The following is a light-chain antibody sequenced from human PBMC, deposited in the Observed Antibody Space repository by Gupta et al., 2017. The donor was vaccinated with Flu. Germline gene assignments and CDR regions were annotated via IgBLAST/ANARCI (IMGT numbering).Light chain of an antibody. CDR3: QKYNSAPPT. J-gene: IGKJ4*01. CDR1: QGITNY. V-gene: IGKV1-27*01. Sequence: DIQMTQSPSSLSASVGDRVSITCRASQGITNYLAWYQQKPGKVPKLLLYAASTLQSGVPSRFSGSGSGTDFTLTISSLHPEDVATYYGQKYNSAPPTFGGGTKVEIK. CDR2: AAS.